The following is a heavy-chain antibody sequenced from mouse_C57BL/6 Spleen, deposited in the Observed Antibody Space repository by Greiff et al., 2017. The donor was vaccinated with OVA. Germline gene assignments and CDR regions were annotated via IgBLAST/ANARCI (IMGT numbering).Heavy chain of an antibody. Sequence: EVMLVESGGGLVKPGGSLKLSCAASGFTLSDYGMHWVRQAPEKGLEWVAYISSGSSTIYYADTVKGRFTISRDNAKNTLFLQMTSLRSEDTAMYYWARSYPYYYAMDYWGQGTSVTVSS. CDR2: ISSGSSTI. CDR3: ARSYPYYYAMDY. V-gene: IGHV5-17*01. J-gene: IGHJ4*01. D-gene: IGHD2-12*01. CDR1: GFTLSDYG.